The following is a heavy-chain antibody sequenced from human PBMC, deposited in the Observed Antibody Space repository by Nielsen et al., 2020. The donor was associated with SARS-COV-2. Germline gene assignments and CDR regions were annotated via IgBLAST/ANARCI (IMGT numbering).Heavy chain of an antibody. CDR3: ARGQKYSGYDPRGY. CDR1: GFTFSSYA. CDR2: ISYDGSNK. J-gene: IGHJ4*02. Sequence: GESLKISCAASGFTFSSYAMHWVRQAPGKGLEWVAVISYDGSNKYYAGSVKGRFTISRDNSKNTLYLQMNSLRAEDTAVYYCARGQKYSGYDPRGYWGQGTLVTVSS. D-gene: IGHD5-12*01. V-gene: IGHV3-30-3*01.